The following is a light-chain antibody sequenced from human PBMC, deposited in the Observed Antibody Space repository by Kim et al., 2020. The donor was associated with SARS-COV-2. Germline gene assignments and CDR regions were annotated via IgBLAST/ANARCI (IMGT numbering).Light chain of an antibody. V-gene: IGKV1-33*01. CDR2: DAS. CDR3: QQCDNLPYT. CDR1: QDISNY. Sequence: DIQMTQSPSSLSASVGDRVTITCQASQDISNYLNWYQQKAGKAPKLLIYDASNLETGVPSRFSGSGSGTDFIFTISSLQPEDIATYYCQQCDNLPYTFGQGTKLEI. J-gene: IGKJ2*01.